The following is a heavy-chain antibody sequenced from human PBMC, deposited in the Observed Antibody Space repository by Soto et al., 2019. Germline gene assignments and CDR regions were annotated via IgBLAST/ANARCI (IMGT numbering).Heavy chain of an antibody. J-gene: IGHJ6*02. CDR1: GFISSDCV. Sequence: EVQLLESGGGLVQPGGSLRLSCVASGFISSDCVMSWVRQAPGKGLEWVSAIGGGGAGTSYSDSVKGRFTIFRDNSRNTVHMQMNSLRADDTAVYYCANRFVIVPAVLGRNYHYGMDVWGQGTTVTVSS. CDR2: IGGGGAGT. V-gene: IGHV3-23*01. D-gene: IGHD2-2*01. CDR3: ANRFVIVPAVLGRNYHYGMDV.